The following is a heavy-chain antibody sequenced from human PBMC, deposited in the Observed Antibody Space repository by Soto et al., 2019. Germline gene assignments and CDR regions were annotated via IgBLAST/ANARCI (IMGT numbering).Heavy chain of an antibody. J-gene: IGHJ4*02. CDR2: ISWDGGST. CDR3: AKGLGYYGSGSPFDY. D-gene: IGHD3-10*01. V-gene: IGHV3-43*01. CDR1: GFTFDDYT. Sequence: GGSLRLSCAASGFTFDDYTMHWVRQAPGKGLEWVSLISWDGGSTYYADSVKGRFTISRDNSKNSLYLQMNSLRTEDTALYYCAKGLGYYGSGSPFDYWGQGTLVTVSS.